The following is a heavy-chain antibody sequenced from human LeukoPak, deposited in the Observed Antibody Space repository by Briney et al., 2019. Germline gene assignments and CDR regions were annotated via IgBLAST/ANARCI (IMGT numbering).Heavy chain of an antibody. D-gene: IGHD3-22*01. J-gene: IGHJ5*02. CDR1: GFTFDDYG. V-gene: IGHV3-20*04. Sequence: GGSLRLSCAASGFTFDDYGTSWVRQAPGKGLEWVSGINWNGGSTGYADSVKGRFTISRDNAKNSLYLQMNSLRAEDTALYYCARQTSPNYYDSSGYWGAWGQGTLVTVSS. CDR3: ARQTSPNYYDSSGYWGA. CDR2: INWNGGST.